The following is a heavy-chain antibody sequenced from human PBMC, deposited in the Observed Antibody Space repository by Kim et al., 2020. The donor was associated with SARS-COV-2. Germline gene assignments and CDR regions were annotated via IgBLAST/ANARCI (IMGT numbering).Heavy chain of an antibody. D-gene: IGHD3-9*01. CDR1: GGSISNYH. CDR3: ARGKYDLFTGSILHGAFDI. J-gene: IGHJ3*02. Sequence: SETLSLTCTVSGGSISNYHWGWIRQPPGKLLEWIGYIYQRGNTNYNPSLKSRVTISVDTSKTQFSLRMTSVTAADTAIYYCARGKYDLFTGSILHGAFDIWGQGTVVTVSS. CDR2: IYQRGNT. V-gene: IGHV4-59*01.